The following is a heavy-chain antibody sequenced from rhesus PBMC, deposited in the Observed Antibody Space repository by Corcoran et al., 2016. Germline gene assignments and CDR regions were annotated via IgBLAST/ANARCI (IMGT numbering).Heavy chain of an antibody. D-gene: IGHD1-26*01. CDR3: VRDREYNWNNNRFDV. CDR2: IYGSGSST. V-gene: IGHV4S11*01. J-gene: IGHJ5-1*01. CDR1: GGSISSSY. Sequence: QVQLQESGPGMVKPSETLSLTCAVSGGSISSSYWSWIRQAPGKGLEWIGYIYGSGSSTNYNPSLKRRVTLSVDTSNNQFSLKLSSVTAADTAVYYCVRDREYNWNNNRFDVWGPGVLVTVSS.